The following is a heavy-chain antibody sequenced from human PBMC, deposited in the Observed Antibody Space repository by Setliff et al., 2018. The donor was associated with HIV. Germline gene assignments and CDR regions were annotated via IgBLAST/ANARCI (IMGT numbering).Heavy chain of an antibody. V-gene: IGHV4-59*08. J-gene: IGHJ4*02. Sequence: SETLSLTCKVSGASISSYYWSWVRQPPGKGLEWIGYIYNSGYSNSKPSLKSRVTMSLDTSKNQFSLELSSVTAADTAVYYCARGDPLRFLDYWGQGTLVTVSS. D-gene: IGHD3-16*01. CDR1: GASISSYY. CDR3: ARGDPLRFLDY. CDR2: IYNSGYS.